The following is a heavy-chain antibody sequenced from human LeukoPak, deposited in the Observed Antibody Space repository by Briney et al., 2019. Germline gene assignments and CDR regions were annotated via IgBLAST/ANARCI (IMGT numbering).Heavy chain of an antibody. CDR3: ARARGDRAFDI. CDR2: IRDDGSNN. D-gene: IGHD3-10*01. J-gene: IGHJ3*02. CDR1: GFTFSNYG. Sequence: GGSLRLSCAASGFTFSNYGMHWVRQAPGKGLEWVASIRDDGSNNYYADSVKGRFTISRDNAKNSLYLQMNSLRAEDTAVYYCARARGDRAFDIWGQGTMVTVSS. V-gene: IGHV3-30*02.